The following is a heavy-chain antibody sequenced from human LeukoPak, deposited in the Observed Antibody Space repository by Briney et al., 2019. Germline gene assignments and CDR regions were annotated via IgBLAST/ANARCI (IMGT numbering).Heavy chain of an antibody. V-gene: IGHV3-23*01. CDR2: ISGSGGST. Sequence: GGSLRLSCTASGFTFSSYGMSWVRQAPGKGLEWVSAISGSGGSTYYADSVKGRFTISRDNSKNTLYLQMNSLRAEDTAVYYCAKGGTGLEAGRYMDYYYDYYYMDVWGKGTTVTISS. D-gene: IGHD3-16*02. CDR3: AKGGTGLEAGRYMDYYYDYYYMDV. J-gene: IGHJ6*03. CDR1: GFTFSSYG.